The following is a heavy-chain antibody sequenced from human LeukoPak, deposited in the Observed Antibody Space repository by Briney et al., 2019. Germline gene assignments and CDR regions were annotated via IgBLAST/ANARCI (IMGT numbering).Heavy chain of an antibody. D-gene: IGHD3-3*01. CDR3: ARGDHFDFWNGYPN. CDR1: GYIFTDPD. J-gene: IGHJ4*02. Sequence: ASVKVSCKTSGYIFTDPDINWVRQATRQGFEWMGWMNPKSGYTGYAQKFQGRVTMTRNTSINTAYMELSSLQSDDTAVYYCARGDHFDFWNGYPNWGQGTLVTVSS. CDR2: MNPKSGYT. V-gene: IGHV1-8*02.